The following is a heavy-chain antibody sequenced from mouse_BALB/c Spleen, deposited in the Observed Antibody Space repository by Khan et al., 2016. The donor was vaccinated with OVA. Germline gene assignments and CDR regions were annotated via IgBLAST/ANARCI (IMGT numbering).Heavy chain of an antibody. CDR2: ISSGGSYT. D-gene: IGHD2-1*01. CDR3: GRRDYYGNSNVMDY. J-gene: IGHJ4*01. CDR1: GFTFSSYG. Sequence: EVKLVESGGDLVKPGGSLKLSCAASGFTFSSYGMSWVRQTPDKRLEWVATISSGGSYTYYPDSVKGRFTISRDNAKNTLYLQMSSLKSEDTAMYYCGRRDYYGNSNVMDYWGQGTSVTVSS. V-gene: IGHV5-6*02.